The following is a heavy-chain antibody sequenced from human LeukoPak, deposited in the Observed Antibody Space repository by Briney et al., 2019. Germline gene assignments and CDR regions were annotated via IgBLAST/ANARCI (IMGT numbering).Heavy chain of an antibody. J-gene: IGHJ5*02. Sequence: PSETLSLTCAVYGGSFSGYYWSWIRQPPGKGLEWIGEINHSGSTNYNPSLKSRVTISVDTSKNQFSLKLSSVTAADTAVYYCARDLGGLDIVVVPAAIVRHWFDPWGQGTLVTVSS. CDR1: GGSFSGYY. D-gene: IGHD2-2*03. CDR3: ARDLGGLDIVVVPAAIVRHWFDP. CDR2: INHSGST. V-gene: IGHV4-34*01.